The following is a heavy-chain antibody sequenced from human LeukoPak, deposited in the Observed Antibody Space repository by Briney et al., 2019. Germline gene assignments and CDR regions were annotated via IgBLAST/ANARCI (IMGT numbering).Heavy chain of an antibody. CDR2: IYYSGST. CDR3: ARAPYTYYYDSSGYYGDY. Sequence: SETLSLTCTVSGGSISSSSYYWGWIRQPPGKGLEWIGSIYYSGSTYYNPSLKSRVTISVDTSKNQFSLKLSSVTAADTAVYYCARAPYTYYYDSSGYYGDYWGQGTLVTVSS. CDR1: GGSISSSSYY. J-gene: IGHJ4*02. D-gene: IGHD3-22*01. V-gene: IGHV4-39*07.